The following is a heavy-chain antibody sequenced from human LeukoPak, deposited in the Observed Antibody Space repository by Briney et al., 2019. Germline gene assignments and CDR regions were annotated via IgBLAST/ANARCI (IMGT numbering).Heavy chain of an antibody. V-gene: IGHV4-59*08. J-gene: IGHJ4*02. CDR3: AKVSDRDSSGYYWGFEY. CDR1: GVSISGYY. CDR2: IYYSGST. Sequence: SETLSLTCTVSGVSISGYYWSWSRQPPGKGLECIGYIYYSGSTNYNPSLKSRVTISVDTSRNQFSLKLTSVTAADTAVYYCAKVSDRDSSGYYWGFEYWGQGTLVTVSS. D-gene: IGHD3-22*01.